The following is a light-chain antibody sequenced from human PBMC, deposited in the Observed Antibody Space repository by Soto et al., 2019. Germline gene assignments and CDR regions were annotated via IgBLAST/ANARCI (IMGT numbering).Light chain of an antibody. CDR2: GAS. CDR1: QSVSSSY. J-gene: IGKJ1*01. V-gene: IGKV3-20*01. Sequence: IVLTQSPGTLSLSPWERATLSCRASQSVSSSYLAWYQQKPGQAPRLLIYGASSRATGIPDRFSGSGSGTDFTLTISRLEPDDFATYYCQQYNTFWTFGPGTKVDIK. CDR3: QQYNTFWT.